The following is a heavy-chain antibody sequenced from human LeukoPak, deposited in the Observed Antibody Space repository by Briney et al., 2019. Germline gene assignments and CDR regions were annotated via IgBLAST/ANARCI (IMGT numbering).Heavy chain of an antibody. D-gene: IGHD2-21*02. CDR1: GFTFSSYA. CDR2: ISGSGGST. CDR3: AKTARRSRYYFDY. Sequence: TGGSLRLSCAASGFTFSSYAMSWVRQAPGKGMEWVSAISGSGGSTYYADSVKGRFTISRDNSKNTLYLQMNSLRAEDTAVYYCAKTARRSRYYFDYWGQGTLVTVSS. J-gene: IGHJ4*02. V-gene: IGHV3-23*01.